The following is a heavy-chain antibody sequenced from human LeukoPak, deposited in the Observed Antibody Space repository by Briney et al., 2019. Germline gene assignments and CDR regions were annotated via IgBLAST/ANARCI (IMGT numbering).Heavy chain of an antibody. V-gene: IGHV4-59*12. CDR1: GGSISSYY. D-gene: IGHD5-24*01. CDR3: ARDTRNRDGYNYSDY. CDR2: IYYSGST. J-gene: IGHJ4*02. Sequence: SETLSLTCTVSGGSISSYYWSWIRQPPGKGLEWIGYIYYSGSTNYNPSLKSRVTISVDTSKNQFSLKLSSVTAADTAVYYCARDTRNRDGYNYSDYWGQGTLVTVSS.